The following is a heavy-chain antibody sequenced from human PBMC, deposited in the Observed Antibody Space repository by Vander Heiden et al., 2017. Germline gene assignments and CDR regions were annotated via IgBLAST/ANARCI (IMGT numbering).Heavy chain of an antibody. J-gene: IGHJ5*02. V-gene: IGHV1-3*01. CDR2: INAGNGNT. Sequence: QVQLVQSGAEVKKPGASVKVSCKASGYTFTSYAMHWVRQAPGQRLEWMGWINAGNGNTKYSQKFQGRVTITRDTSASTAYMELSSLRSEDTAVYYCAALSGVVQGGITRFDPWGQGPLVTVSS. CDR3: AALSGVVQGGITRFDP. CDR1: GYTFTSYA. D-gene: IGHD2-15*01.